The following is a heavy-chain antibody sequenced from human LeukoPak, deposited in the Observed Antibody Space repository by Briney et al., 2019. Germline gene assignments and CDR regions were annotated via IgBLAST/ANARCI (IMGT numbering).Heavy chain of an antibody. J-gene: IGHJ3*01. D-gene: IGHD3-22*01. CDR2: IGASGADT. CDR3: AKRARDSSGYYLGAFDG. V-gene: IGHV3-23*01. CDR1: GFTFSTYA. Sequence: GGSLRLSCTASGFTFSTYAMTWVRQAPGKGLDWVSAIGASGADTYYADSAKCRFTVSRDNSKNPLYLQMSSLRADDTAVYFCAKRARDSSGYYLGAFDGWGQGTTVTVSS.